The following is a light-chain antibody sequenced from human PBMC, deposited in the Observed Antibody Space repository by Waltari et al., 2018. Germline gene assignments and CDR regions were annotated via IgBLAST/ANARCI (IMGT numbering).Light chain of an antibody. J-gene: IGKJ1*01. CDR2: AAS. CDR3: QQANSFPRT. V-gene: IGKV1-12*01. Sequence: DIQMTQSPSSVSASVADRVTITCQPSQSINNWLAWYQQKPGKAPQLLISAASNWQSGVPSRFSGSRSGTDYTLTINSLQPEDSATYFCQQANSFPRTFGRGTKVEIK. CDR1: QSINNW.